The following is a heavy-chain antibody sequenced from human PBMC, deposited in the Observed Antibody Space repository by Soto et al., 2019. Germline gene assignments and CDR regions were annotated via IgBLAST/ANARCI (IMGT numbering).Heavy chain of an antibody. CDR2: IWYDGSNK. CDR1: GFTFSSYG. Sequence: QVQLVESGGGVVQPGRSLRLSCAASGFTFSSYGMHWVRQAPGKGLEWVAVIWYDGSNKYYADSVKGRFTISRDNSKNTLDLQMNSLRAEDTAVYYCAREGGDYGSLDPWGQGTLVTVSS. V-gene: IGHV3-33*01. D-gene: IGHD4-17*01. CDR3: AREGGDYGSLDP. J-gene: IGHJ5*02.